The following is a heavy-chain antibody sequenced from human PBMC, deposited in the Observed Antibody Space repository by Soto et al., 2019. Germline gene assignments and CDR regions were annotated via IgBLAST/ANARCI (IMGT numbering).Heavy chain of an antibody. CDR2: IGTAGDT. D-gene: IGHD4-17*01. V-gene: IGHV3-13*01. Sequence: LRLSCAASGFTFSSYDMHWVRQATGKGLEWVSAIGTAGDTYYPGSVKGRFTISRENAKNSLYLQMNSLRAGDTAVYYCARGYRTRSSYGDYVSHYFDYWGQGTLVTVSS. J-gene: IGHJ4*02. CDR3: ARGYRTRSSYGDYVSHYFDY. CDR1: GFTFSSYD.